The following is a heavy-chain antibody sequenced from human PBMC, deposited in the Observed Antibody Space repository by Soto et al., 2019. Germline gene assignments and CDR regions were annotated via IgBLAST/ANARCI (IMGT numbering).Heavy chain of an antibody. CDR1: GYSFTSYW. D-gene: IGHD6-19*01. J-gene: IGHJ6*02. CDR2: IYPGDSDT. CDR3: ARRNIGSGWYGGASTGPLKVYYYGMDV. V-gene: IGHV5-51*01. Sequence: PGESLKISCKGSGYSFTSYWIGWVRQMPGKGLEWMGIIYPGDSDTRYSPSFQGQVTISADKSISTAYLQWSSLKASDTAMYYCARRNIGSGWYGGASTGPLKVYYYGMDVWGQGTTVTVSS.